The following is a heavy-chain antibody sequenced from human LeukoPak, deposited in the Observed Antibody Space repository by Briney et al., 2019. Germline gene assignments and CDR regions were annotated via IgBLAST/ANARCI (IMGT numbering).Heavy chain of an antibody. Sequence: ASVKVSCTASGYTFTGYHMHWVRQAPGQGLEWMGRINPNSGDTNYAQKFQGRVAMTRDTSISTAFMELTRLRSDDTAVYYCARDYCSSTSCLFDYWGQGTLVTVSS. CDR3: ARDYCSSTSCLFDY. CDR2: INPNSGDT. V-gene: IGHV1-2*06. J-gene: IGHJ4*02. CDR1: GYTFTGYH. D-gene: IGHD2-2*01.